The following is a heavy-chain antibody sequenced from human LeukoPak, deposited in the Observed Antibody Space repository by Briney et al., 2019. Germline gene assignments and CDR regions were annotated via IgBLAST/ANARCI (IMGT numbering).Heavy chain of an antibody. J-gene: IGHJ4*02. CDR2: ISSSGGTI. CDR3: VKDLTATTSA. V-gene: IGHV3-64D*09. Sequence: GGSLRLSCSASGFTFSSYVMRWVRQAPGKGLEYVSGISSSGGTIYYADSVKGRFSISRDNSKNTLDLQMSSLRAEDTAVYYCVKDLTATTSAWGQGTLVIVSS. CDR1: GFTFSSYV. D-gene: IGHD1-7*01.